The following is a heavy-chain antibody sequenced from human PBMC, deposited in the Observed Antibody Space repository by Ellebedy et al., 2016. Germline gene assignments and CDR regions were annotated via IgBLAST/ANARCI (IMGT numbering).Heavy chain of an antibody. CDR2: IYYSGST. J-gene: IGHJ4*02. CDR1: GGSISSSSYY. V-gene: IGHV4-39*07. D-gene: IGHD3-9*01. CDR3: ARNWLPDY. Sequence: GSLRLXCTVSGGSISSSSYYWGWIRQPPGKGLEWIGSIYYSGSTYYNPSLKSRVTISVDTSKNQFSLKLSSVTAADTAVYYCARNWLPDYWGQGTLVTVSS.